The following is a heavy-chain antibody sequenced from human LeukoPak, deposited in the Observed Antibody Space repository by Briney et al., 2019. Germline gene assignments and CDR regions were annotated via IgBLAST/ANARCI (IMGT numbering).Heavy chain of an antibody. D-gene: IGHD1-26*01. Sequence: PGGSLRLSCAGSGFTGGINDYMSWVRQAPGKGLEWVSVIYSSGNTYYADSVRGRFTISRDKSKNTLYLQMNSLTVEDTAMYYCTRTDLWVSWGQGAQVTVSS. CDR2: IYSSGNT. V-gene: IGHV3-66*01. CDR1: GFTGGINDY. CDR3: TRTDLWVS. J-gene: IGHJ5*02.